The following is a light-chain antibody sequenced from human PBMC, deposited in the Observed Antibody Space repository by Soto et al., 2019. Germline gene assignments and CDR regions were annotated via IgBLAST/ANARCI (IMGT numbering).Light chain of an antibody. CDR3: CSHAGSSTFV. CDR1: SSDVGSYNL. CDR2: EGS. Sequence: QSVLTQPASVSGSPGQSITISCTGTSSDVGSYNLVSWYQQHPGKAPKLMIYEGSKRPSGVSYRFSGSKSGNTASLTISGLQAEDEADYYCCSHAGSSTFVFGTGTQLTVL. J-gene: IGLJ1*01. V-gene: IGLV2-23*01.